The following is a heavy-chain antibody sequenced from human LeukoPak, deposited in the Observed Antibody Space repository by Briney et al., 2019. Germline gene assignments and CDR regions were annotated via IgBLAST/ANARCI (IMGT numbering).Heavy chain of an antibody. J-gene: IGHJ4*02. D-gene: IGHD3-16*01. V-gene: IGHV3-23*01. Sequence: GGSLSLSCAASGFTFNRYAMSWVRQPPGKELEWASAISGSGGSTYYADSVKGRFTISRDNSKNTLYLQMNSLRAEDTAVYYCSGSYASYYFDYWGQGTLVTVSS. CDR1: GFTFNRYA. CDR3: SGSYASYYFDY. CDR2: ISGSGGST.